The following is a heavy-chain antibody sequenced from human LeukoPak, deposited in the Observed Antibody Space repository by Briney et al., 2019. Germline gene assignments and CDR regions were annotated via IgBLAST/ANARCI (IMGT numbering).Heavy chain of an antibody. CDR1: GGTFSSYA. Sequence: SVKVSCKASGGTFSSYAISWVRQAPGQGLEWMGGIIPIFGTANYAQKFQGRVTITADESTSTAYMELSSLRSEDTAVYYCAREGGQWLVYSYWGQGTLVTVSS. J-gene: IGHJ4*02. D-gene: IGHD6-19*01. V-gene: IGHV1-69*13. CDR3: AREGGQWLVYSY. CDR2: IIPIFGTA.